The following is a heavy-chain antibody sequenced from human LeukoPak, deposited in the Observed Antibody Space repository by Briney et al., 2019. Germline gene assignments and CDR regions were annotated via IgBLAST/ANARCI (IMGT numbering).Heavy chain of an antibody. CDR2: ISAYNGNT. Sequence: GASVKVSCKASGYTFTSYGISWVRQAPGQGLEWMGWISAYNGNTNYAQKLQGRVTMTTDTSTSTAYMELRSLTSDDTAVYYCARDLGYSSSSVTPLDYWGQGTLVTVSS. V-gene: IGHV1-18*01. J-gene: IGHJ4*02. CDR1: GYTFTSYG. CDR3: ARDLGYSSSSVTPLDY. D-gene: IGHD6-6*01.